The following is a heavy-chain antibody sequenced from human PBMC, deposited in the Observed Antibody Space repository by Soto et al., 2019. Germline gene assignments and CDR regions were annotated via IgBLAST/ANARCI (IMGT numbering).Heavy chain of an antibody. V-gene: IGHV3-21*01. CDR1: GFTFSSYS. J-gene: IGHJ4*02. Sequence: GGSLRLSCAASGFTFSSYSMNWVRQAPGKGLEWVSSISSSSSYIYYADSAKGRFTISRDNAKNSLYLQMNSLRAEDTAVYYCARDFRGGRGYSYGPLRYYFDYWGQGTLVTVSS. CDR3: ARDFRGGRGYSYGPLRYYFDY. CDR2: ISSSSSYI. D-gene: IGHD5-18*01.